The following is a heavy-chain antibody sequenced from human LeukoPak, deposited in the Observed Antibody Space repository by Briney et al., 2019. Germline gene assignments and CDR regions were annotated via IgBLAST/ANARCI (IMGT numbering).Heavy chain of an antibody. Sequence: PGGSLRLSCAASGVTFSSYSMNWVRQAPGKGLEWVSYISSSSSTIYYADSVKGRFTISRDNAKNSLYLQMNSLRDEDTAVYYCASVNGGGYSGFYFDYWGQGTLVTVSS. D-gene: IGHD5-12*01. CDR2: ISSSSSTI. CDR1: GVTFSSYS. CDR3: ASVNGGGYSGFYFDY. J-gene: IGHJ4*02. V-gene: IGHV3-48*02.